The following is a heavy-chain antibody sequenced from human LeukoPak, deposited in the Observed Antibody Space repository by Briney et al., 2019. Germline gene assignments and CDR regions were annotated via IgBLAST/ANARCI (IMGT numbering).Heavy chain of an antibody. D-gene: IGHD5-12*01. CDR2: IHNGGTT. V-gene: IGHV3-53*01. CDR3: ARDSDSGYGPFAS. J-gene: IGHJ4*02. Sequence: PGGSLRLSCAASGFTVSNNYMSWVRQAPGKGLEWVSVIHNGGTTNYADSVQGRFTISRDNSKTTVYLHMNSLRAEDTTVYYCARDSDSGYGPFASWGQGTLVTVSS. CDR1: GFTVSNNY.